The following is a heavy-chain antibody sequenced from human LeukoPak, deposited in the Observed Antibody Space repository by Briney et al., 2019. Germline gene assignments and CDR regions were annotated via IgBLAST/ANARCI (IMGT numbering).Heavy chain of an antibody. J-gene: IGHJ6*02. CDR2: IYPGDSDT. Sequence: GESLKISCKGSGYSFTSYWIGWVRQMPGKGLEWMGIIYPGDSDTRYSPSFQGQVTISADKSISTAYLQWSSLKASDTAMYYCARQHVPSDRAMVRGVPPSWINYYYYYGMDVWGQGTTVTVSS. V-gene: IGHV5-51*01. D-gene: IGHD3-10*01. CDR1: GYSFTSYW. CDR3: ARQHVPSDRAMVRGVPPSWINYYYYYGMDV.